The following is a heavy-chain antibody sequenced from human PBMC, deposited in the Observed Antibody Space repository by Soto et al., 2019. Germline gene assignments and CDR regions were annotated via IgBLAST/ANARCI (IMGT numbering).Heavy chain of an antibody. CDR3: ASRPPNYYGSGSYYNNLSSGYFDY. V-gene: IGHV3-30-3*01. CDR2: ISYDGSNK. Sequence: GGSLRLSCAASGFTFSSYAMHWVRQAPGKGLEWVAVISYDGSNKYYADSVKGRFTISRDNSKNTLYLQMNSLRAEDTAVYYCASRPPNYYGSGSYYNNLSSGYFDYWGQGTLVTVSS. D-gene: IGHD3-10*01. CDR1: GFTFSSYA. J-gene: IGHJ4*02.